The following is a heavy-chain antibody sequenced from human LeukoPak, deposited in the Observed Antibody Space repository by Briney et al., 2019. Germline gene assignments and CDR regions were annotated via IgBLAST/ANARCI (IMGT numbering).Heavy chain of an antibody. D-gene: IGHD5-12*01. CDR2: INPSGGST. CDR1: GYTFTSYY. Sequence: ASVKVSCKASGYTFTSYYIHWVRQAPGQGLEWMGIINPSGGSTSYVQKFQGRVTMTRDTSTSTVYMELSRLRSEDTAVYYCARDQSLSGYDYWGQGTLVTVSS. J-gene: IGHJ4*02. CDR3: ARDQSLSGYDY. V-gene: IGHV1-46*01.